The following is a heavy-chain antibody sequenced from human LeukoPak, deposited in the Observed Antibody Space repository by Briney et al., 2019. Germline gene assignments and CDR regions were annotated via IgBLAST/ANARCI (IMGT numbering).Heavy chain of an antibody. CDR1: GFTFSSYS. CDR3: ARDFRELRYFDWFSSRPYDAFDI. CDR2: ISSSSSYI. Sequence: PGGSLRLSCAASGFTFSSYSMNWVRQAPGKGLEWVSSISSSSSYIYYADSVKGRFTISRDNAKNSLYLQMNSLRAEDTAVYYCARDFRELRYFDWFSSRPYDAFDIWGQGTMVTVSS. J-gene: IGHJ3*02. V-gene: IGHV3-21*01. D-gene: IGHD3-9*01.